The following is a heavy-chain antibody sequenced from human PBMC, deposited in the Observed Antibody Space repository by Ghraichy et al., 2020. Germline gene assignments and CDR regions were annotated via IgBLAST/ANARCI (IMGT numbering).Heavy chain of an antibody. V-gene: IGHV4-34*01. J-gene: IGHJ4*02. D-gene: IGHD2-8*01. CDR3: ARTPLHPTGVFDY. Sequence: SQTLSLTCAVYGGSFSGYYWTWIGQPPGKGLEWIGEINHSGSTNYNPSLKSRVTISLDTSKNQFSLKLSSVTAADTAVYYCARTPLHPTGVFDYWGQGTLVTVSS. CDR1: GGSFSGYY. CDR2: INHSGST.